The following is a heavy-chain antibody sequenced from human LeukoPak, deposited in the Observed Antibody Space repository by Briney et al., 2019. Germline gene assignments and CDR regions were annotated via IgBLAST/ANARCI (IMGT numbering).Heavy chain of an antibody. J-gene: IGHJ5*02. CDR1: GFTFSTYA. CDR3: ARGRYCSSTSCYRVKDWFDP. CDR2: IWYDGSNK. V-gene: IGHV3-33*08. D-gene: IGHD2-2*01. Sequence: GGSLRLSCVASGFTFSTYAMSWVRQAPGKGLEWVAVIWYDGSNKYYADSVKGRFTISRDNSKNTLYLQMNSLRAEDTAVYYCARGRYCSSTSCYRVKDWFDPWGQGTLVTVSS.